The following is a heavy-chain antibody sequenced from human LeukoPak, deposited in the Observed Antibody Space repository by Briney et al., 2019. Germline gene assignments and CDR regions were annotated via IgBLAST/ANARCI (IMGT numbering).Heavy chain of an antibody. CDR1: GFTFSGSA. D-gene: IGHD4-17*01. J-gene: IGHJ5*02. CDR2: IRSKANSYAT. V-gene: IGHV3-73*01. CDR3: TRPITADYGDYANWFDT. Sequence: TGGSLRLSCAASGFTFSGSAMHWVRQASGKGLEWVGRIRSKANSYATAYAASVKGRFTISRDDSKNTAYLQMNSLKTEDTAVYYCTRPITADYGDYANWFDTWGQGTLVTVSS.